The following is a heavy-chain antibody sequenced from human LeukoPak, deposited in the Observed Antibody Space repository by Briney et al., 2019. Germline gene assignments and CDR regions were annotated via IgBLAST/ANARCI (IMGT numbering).Heavy chain of an antibody. CDR1: GGTFSSYA. CDR3: ARVILLWFGELLTGPDY. Sequence: GSSVKVSCKASGGTFSSYAISWVRQAPGQGLEWMGWISAYNGNTNYAQKLQGRVTMTTDTSTSTAYMELRSLRSDDTAVYYCARVILLWFGELLTGPDYWGQGTLVTVSS. V-gene: IGHV1-18*01. J-gene: IGHJ4*02. D-gene: IGHD3-10*01. CDR2: ISAYNGNT.